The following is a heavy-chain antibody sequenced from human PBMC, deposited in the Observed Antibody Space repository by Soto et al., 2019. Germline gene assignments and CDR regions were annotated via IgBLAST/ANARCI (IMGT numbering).Heavy chain of an antibody. D-gene: IGHD6-13*01. J-gene: IGHJ4*02. CDR3: ARDRPSLGCSSWQGNFDY. V-gene: IGHV4-59*01. CDR2: IYYSGST. CDR1: GGSISSYY. Sequence: QVQLQESGPGLVKPSETLSLTCTVSGGSISSYYWCWIRQPPGKGLERIGYIYYSGSTNYNPSLKSRVTISVDTSKNQFSLKLSSVTAADTAVYYCARDRPSLGCSSWQGNFDYWGQGTLVTVSS.